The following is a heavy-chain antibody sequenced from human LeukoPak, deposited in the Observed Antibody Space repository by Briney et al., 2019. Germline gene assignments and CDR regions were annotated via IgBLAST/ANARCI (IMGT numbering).Heavy chain of an antibody. CDR3: AKVAKYYYGSETYYFFEH. V-gene: IGHV1-3*03. D-gene: IGHD3-10*01. CDR2: INAGNGNT. CDR1: GYTFTSYA. J-gene: IGHJ4*02. Sequence: ASVKVSCKASGYTFTSYAMHWVRQAPGQRLEWMGWINAGNGNTKYSQEFQGRVTITRDTSASTAYMELSSLRSEDMAVYYCAKVAKYYYGSETYYFFEHWGQGTPVIASS.